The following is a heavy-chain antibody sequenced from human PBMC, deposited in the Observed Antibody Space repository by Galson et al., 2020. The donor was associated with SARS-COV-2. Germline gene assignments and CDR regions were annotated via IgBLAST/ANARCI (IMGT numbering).Heavy chain of an antibody. CDR2: INYSGST. CDR1: GGSFSGYY. CDR3: ARFGTGYYNGFDY. V-gene: IGHV4-34*01. D-gene: IGHD3-9*01. J-gene: IGHJ4*02. Sequence: SETLSLTCAVYGGSFSGYYWSWIRQPPGKGLEWIGEINYSGSTNYNPSLKSRVTISVDTSKNQFSLKLSSVTAADTAVYYCARFGTGYYNGFDYWGQGTLVTVSS.